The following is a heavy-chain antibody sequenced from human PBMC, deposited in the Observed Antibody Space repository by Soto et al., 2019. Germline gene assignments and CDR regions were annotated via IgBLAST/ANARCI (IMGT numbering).Heavy chain of an antibody. J-gene: IGHJ6*02. V-gene: IGHV1-69*13. CDR3: AREDRDRETGLVPAAIDGMDV. CDR2: VIPIFGIP. CDR1: GGTISRYS. D-gene: IGHD2-2*01. Sequence: SVKVSCKASGGTISRYSITWVRRAPGHGLEWIGRVIPIFGIPTYAQKFQGRVTITADESTSTAYMELSSLRSDDTAVYYCAREDRDRETGLVPAAIDGMDVWGQGTTVTVSS.